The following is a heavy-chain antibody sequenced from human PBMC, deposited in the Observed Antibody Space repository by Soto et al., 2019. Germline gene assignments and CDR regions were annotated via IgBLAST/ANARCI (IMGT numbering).Heavy chain of an antibody. CDR3: AKDPRGEQAFDY. Sequence: GGSLRLSCAASGFTFSSYGMHWVRQAPGKGLEWVAVISYDGSNKYYADSVKGRFTISRDNSKNTLYLQMNSLRAEDTAVYYCAKDPRGEQAFDYWGQGT. CDR2: ISYDGSNK. CDR1: GFTFSSYG. J-gene: IGHJ4*02. V-gene: IGHV3-30*18. D-gene: IGHD6-13*01.